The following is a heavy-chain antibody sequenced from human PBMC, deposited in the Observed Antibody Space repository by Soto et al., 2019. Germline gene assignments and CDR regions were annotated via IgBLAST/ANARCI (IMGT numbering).Heavy chain of an antibody. CDR3: ARLDSSGRYVDY. CDR2: IYYSGST. J-gene: IGHJ4*02. CDR1: GGSLSSSSYY. Sequence: SETLSLTCTVSGGSLSSSSYYWGWIRQPPGKGLEWIGSIYYSGSTYYNPSLKSRVTISVDTSKNQFSLKLSSVTAADTAVYYCARLDSSGRYVDYWGQGTLVTVSS. V-gene: IGHV4-39*01. D-gene: IGHD3-22*01.